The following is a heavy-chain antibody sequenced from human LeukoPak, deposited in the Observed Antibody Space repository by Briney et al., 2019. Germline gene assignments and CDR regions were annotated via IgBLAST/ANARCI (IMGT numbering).Heavy chain of an antibody. V-gene: IGHV4-59*01. D-gene: IGHD6-19*01. Sequence: SETLSLTCAVPVDSIRSYYWSWIRQPPGKGLEWIGYIYYSGSTNYNPPLKSRVTISVDTSKNQFSLKLSSVTAADTAVYYCATTPFGAVAGRRYYYGMDVWGQGTTVTVSS. J-gene: IGHJ6*02. CDR2: IYYSGST. CDR3: ATTPFGAVAGRRYYYGMDV. CDR1: VDSIRSYY.